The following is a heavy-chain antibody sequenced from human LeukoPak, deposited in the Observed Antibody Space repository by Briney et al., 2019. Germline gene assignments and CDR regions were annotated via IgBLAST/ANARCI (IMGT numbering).Heavy chain of an antibody. CDR1: GFTFSSYA. D-gene: IGHD3-9*01. V-gene: IGHV3-23*01. J-gene: IGHJ4*02. Sequence: GCSLRLSCAAYGFTFSSYAMSWVRQAPGTGLEWVSAISGSGGSTSYADSVKGRFTISRDNSKHTLYLQMNSLRAEDTAVYYFFFYMQKTAYEILTGYSSFDYWGQGTLVTVSS. CDR2: ISGSGGST. CDR3: FFYMQKTAYEILTGYSSFDY.